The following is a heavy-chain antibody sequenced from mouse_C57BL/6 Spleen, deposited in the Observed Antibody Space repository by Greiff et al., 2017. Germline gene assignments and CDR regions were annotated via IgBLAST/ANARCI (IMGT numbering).Heavy chain of an antibody. CDR3: ARYPDY. CDR2: IRNKANGYTT. CDR1: GFTFTDYY. V-gene: IGHV7-3*01. J-gene: IGHJ2*01. Sequence: DVMLVESGGGLVQPGGSLSLSCAASGFTFTDYYMSWVRQPPGKALEWLGFIRNKANGYTTAYSASVKGRFTIYRDNSQSILYLQMDALRAEDSATYYCARYPDYWGQGTTLTVSS.